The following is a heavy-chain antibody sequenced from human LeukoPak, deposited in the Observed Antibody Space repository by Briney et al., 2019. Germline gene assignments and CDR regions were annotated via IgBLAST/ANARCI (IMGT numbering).Heavy chain of an antibody. V-gene: IGHV3-23*01. CDR2: ITGSGRGT. D-gene: IGHD4-17*01. Sequence: GGSLRLSCTASGLTFSNYATTWVRQAPGKGLEWVSSITGSGRGTYYADSVKGRFSVSRDNSQNTVFPHMSSLRADDTALYYCSKDPNGDYVGAFDMWGPGTMVTVSS. CDR1: GLTFSNYA. J-gene: IGHJ3*02. CDR3: SKDPNGDYVGAFDM.